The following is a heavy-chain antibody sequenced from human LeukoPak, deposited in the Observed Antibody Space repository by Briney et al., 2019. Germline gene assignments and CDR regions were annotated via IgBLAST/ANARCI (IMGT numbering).Heavy chain of an antibody. CDR2: ISYDGSNK. D-gene: IGHD6-13*01. J-gene: IGHJ4*02. CDR3: ATLQQLADY. CDR1: GFTFSSYG. V-gene: IGHV3-30*03. Sequence: GGSLRLSCAASGFTFSSYGMHWVRQAPGKGLEWVAVISYDGSNKYYADSVKGRFTISRDNSKNTLYLQMNSRRAEDTAVYYCATLQQLADYWGQGTLVTVSS.